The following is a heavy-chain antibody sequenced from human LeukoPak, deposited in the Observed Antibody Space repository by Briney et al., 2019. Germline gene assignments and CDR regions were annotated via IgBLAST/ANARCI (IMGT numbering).Heavy chain of an antibody. CDR1: GFTFSSYG. CDR2: IYVDGNT. D-gene: IGHD3-10*01. Sequence: PGGSLRLSCAASGFTFSSYGMSWVRQAPGKGLEWVSVIYVDGNTYYVDSVKGRFSISRDNSKNTLYLQMNSLRAEDTAVYYCARDHSESGSYPNPWGQGTLVTVSS. J-gene: IGHJ5*02. V-gene: IGHV3-66*01. CDR3: ARDHSESGSYPNP.